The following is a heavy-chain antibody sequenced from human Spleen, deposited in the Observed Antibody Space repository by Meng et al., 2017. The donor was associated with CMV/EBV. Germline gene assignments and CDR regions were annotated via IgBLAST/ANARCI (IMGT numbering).Heavy chain of an antibody. V-gene: IGHV5-51*01. CDR1: GYSYTSYW. D-gene: IGHD6-6*01. CDR3: ARHSSSSGLANYGMDV. Sequence: GESLKISCKGSGYSYTSYWIGWVRQMPGKGLEWMGIIYPGDSDTRYSPSFQGQVTISADKSISTAYLQWSSLKASDTAMYYCARHSSSSGLANYGMDVWGQGTTVTVSS. J-gene: IGHJ6*02. CDR2: IYPGDSDT.